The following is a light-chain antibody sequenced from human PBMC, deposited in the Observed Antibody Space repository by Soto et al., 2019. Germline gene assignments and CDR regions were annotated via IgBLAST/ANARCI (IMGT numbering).Light chain of an antibody. Sequence: SSLSASVGDRVTITCRASQSIGKYLSWFQQTPGNAPKLLIYAASGLQSGVPSRFSGSGSGTDFTLTISSLQPEDFATYYCQQYNSSPWTFGQGTKVDIK. CDR3: QQYNSSPWT. V-gene: IGKV1-16*01. CDR2: AAS. CDR1: QSIGKY. J-gene: IGKJ1*01.